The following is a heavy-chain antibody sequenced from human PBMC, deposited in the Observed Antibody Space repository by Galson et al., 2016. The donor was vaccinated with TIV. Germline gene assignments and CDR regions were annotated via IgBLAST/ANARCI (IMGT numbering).Heavy chain of an antibody. Sequence: SLRLSCAASGFSVSSHYMNWVRQAPGKGLDWVSFIYSGGSTKYADSVKGRFTISRDSSKNAVFLQMNSLRAEDTAVYYCARHLTTAEYFGLGVWGQGTTVTVSS. V-gene: IGHV3-53*01. CDR2: IYSGGST. D-gene: IGHD3-9*01. CDR3: ARHLTTAEYFGLGV. J-gene: IGHJ6*02. CDR1: GFSVSSHY.